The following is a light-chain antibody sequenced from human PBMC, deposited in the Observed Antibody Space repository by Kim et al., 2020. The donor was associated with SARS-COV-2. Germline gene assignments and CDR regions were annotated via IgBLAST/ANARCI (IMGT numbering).Light chain of an antibody. CDR2: GNS. J-gene: IGLJ1*01. CDR3: QSYDSSLTGFYV. Sequence: VPISCTRSYSNIGAGCDVQWYQQLPRTAPKLLLCGNSNRPSGIPDRFSGSESGASASLTITGLQAEDEADYYCQSYDSSLTGFYVFGTGTKVTVL. CDR1: YSNIGAGCD. V-gene: IGLV1-40*03.